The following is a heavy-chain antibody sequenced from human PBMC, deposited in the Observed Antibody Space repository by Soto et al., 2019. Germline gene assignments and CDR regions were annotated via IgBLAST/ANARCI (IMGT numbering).Heavy chain of an antibody. CDR2: IDGSGYT. CDR3: ARKQAGFFYGIDY. Sequence: SETLSLTCTFSCGSIITGGYYWSWIRQYPGKGLEWLGYIDGSGYTFYNPSLQSRLTLSMDTSKNQFSLKLSSATAADTAVYFCARKQAGFFYGIDYWGQGTLVTSPQ. V-gene: IGHV4-31*03. J-gene: IGHJ4*02. CDR1: CGSIITGGYY. D-gene: IGHD3-3*01.